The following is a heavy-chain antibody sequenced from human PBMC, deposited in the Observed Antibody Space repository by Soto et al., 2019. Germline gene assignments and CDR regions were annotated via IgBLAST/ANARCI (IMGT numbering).Heavy chain of an antibody. D-gene: IGHD1-1*01. CDR1: GGSISSSSYY. Sequence: QLQLQESGPGLVKPSETLYLTCTVSGGSISSSSYYWGWIRQPPGKGLEWIGSIYYSGSTYYNPSLKSRVTISVDTSKNQFSLKLSSVTAADTAVYYCAIPYNWNDFPYYYMDVWGKGTTVTVSS. V-gene: IGHV4-39*01. J-gene: IGHJ6*03. CDR2: IYYSGST. CDR3: AIPYNWNDFPYYYMDV.